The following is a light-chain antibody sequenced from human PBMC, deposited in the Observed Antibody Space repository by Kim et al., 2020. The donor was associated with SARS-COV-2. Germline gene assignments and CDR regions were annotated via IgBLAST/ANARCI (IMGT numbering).Light chain of an antibody. J-gene: IGLJ3*02. CDR2: DVT. CDR1: SSDIGGYNY. V-gene: IGLV2-14*04. CDR3: VSFTTRTSWV. Sequence: GQSITTSCTGTSSDIGGYNYVSWYQQHPGKAPKLMIYDVTKRPSGVSNRFSGSKSGNTASLTISGLQTEDEADYYCVSFTTRTSWVFGGGTQLTVL.